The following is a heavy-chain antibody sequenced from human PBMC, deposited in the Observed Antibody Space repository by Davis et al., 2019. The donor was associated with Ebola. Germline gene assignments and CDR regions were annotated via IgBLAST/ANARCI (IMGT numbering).Heavy chain of an antibody. CDR2: ITSGGSYI. Sequence: GGSLRLSCEASGFSFNYYYIHWVRQAPGKGLEWVSSITSGGSYIYYADSVKGRFTISRDNSKNTVSLEMNSLRTEDTAVYFCARDRSSSGGYYYHGMDVWGQGTLVTVSS. J-gene: IGHJ6*02. CDR1: GFSFNYYY. D-gene: IGHD3-10*01. V-gene: IGHV3-21*01. CDR3: ARDRSSSGGYYYHGMDV.